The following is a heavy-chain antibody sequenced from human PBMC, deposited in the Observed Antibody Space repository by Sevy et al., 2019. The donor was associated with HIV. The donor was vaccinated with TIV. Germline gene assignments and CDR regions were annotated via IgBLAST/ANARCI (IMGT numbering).Heavy chain of an antibody. CDR3: ARRAVHGEGRSFDI. CDR1: GDSLTVGSYY. J-gene: IGHJ3*02. D-gene: IGHD1-1*01. CDR2: IFYTGIV. V-gene: IGHV4-39*01. Sequence: SESLSLTCAVSGDSLTVGSYYWGWIRQPPGEGLEWIGNIFYTGIVAYNPSLRSRVTISVDTSKNQFSLELKSVTAADTASYFCARRAVHGEGRSFDIWGPGTTVTVSS.